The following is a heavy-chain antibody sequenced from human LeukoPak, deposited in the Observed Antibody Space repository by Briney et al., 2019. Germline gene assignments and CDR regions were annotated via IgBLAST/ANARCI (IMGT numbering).Heavy chain of an antibody. CDR2: ISGSGGST. V-gene: IGHV3-23*01. Sequence: GGSLRLSCAASGFTFSSYAMSWVRQAPGKGLEWVSAISGSGGSTYYADSVKGRFTISRDNSKNTLYLQMNSLRAEDTAVYYCAKDETDCSGGSCYSLSDYWGQGTLVTVSS. CDR1: GFTFSSYA. CDR3: AKDETDCSGGSCYSLSDY. D-gene: IGHD2-15*01. J-gene: IGHJ4*02.